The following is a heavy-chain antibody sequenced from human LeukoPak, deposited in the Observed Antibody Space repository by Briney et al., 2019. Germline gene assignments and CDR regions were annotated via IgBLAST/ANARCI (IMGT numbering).Heavy chain of an antibody. CDR2: IKSKTDGGTT. CDR1: GFTFSNAW. V-gene: IGHV3-15*01. D-gene: IGHD1-26*01. CDR3: TRVDVARREDY. J-gene: IGHJ4*02. Sequence: GSLRLSCAASGFTFSNAWMSWVRQAPGKGLEWVGRIKSKTDGGTTDYAVPVKGRFTISRDDSKSIAYLQMNSLKTEDTAVYYCTRVDVARREDYWGQGTLVTVSS.